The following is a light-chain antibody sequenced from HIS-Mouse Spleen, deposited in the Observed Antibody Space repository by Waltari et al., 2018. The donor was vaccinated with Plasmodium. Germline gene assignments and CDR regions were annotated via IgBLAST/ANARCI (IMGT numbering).Light chain of an antibody. CDR2: EDS. CDR3: YSTDSSGNHRV. Sequence: SYELTQPPSVSVSPGQPARITSSGDALPKKYANWYQQKSGQAPVLVIYEDSKRPSGIPERFSGSSSGTMATLTISGAQVEDEADYYCYSTDSSGNHRVFGGGTKLTVL. CDR1: ALPKKY. V-gene: IGLV3-10*01. J-gene: IGLJ3*02.